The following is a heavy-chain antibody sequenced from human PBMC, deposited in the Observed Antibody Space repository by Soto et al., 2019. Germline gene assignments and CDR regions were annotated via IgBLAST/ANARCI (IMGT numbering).Heavy chain of an antibody. CDR1: GFTFSSYA. D-gene: IGHD2-15*01. Sequence: LRLSCAASGFTFSSYAMSWVRQAPGKGLEWVSAISGSGGSTYYADSVKGRFTISRDNSKNTLYLQMNSLRAEDTAVYYCAKDWHLGYCSGGSCYSGNYFDYWGQGTLVTVSS. V-gene: IGHV3-23*01. CDR3: AKDWHLGYCSGGSCYSGNYFDY. CDR2: ISGSGGST. J-gene: IGHJ4*02.